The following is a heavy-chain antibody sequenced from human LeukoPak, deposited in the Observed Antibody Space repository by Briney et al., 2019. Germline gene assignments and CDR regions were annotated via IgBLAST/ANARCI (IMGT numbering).Heavy chain of an antibody. J-gene: IGHJ4*02. CDR1: GFTVSSND. CDR2: IYRSGDT. Sequence: GRSLRLSCVASGFTVSSNDMSWVRQAPGKGLEWVSFIYRSGDTDYADYVKGRFTISRDNSKNTLYLQMDSLRAEDTAVYYCAKGGVYYFDYWGQGTLVTVSS. V-gene: IGHV3-53*01. D-gene: IGHD3-16*01. CDR3: AKGGVYYFDY.